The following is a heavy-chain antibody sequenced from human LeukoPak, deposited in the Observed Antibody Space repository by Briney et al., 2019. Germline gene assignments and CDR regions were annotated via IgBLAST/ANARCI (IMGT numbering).Heavy chain of an antibody. D-gene: IGHD2-21*01. CDR2: ISYDGSNK. V-gene: IGHV3-30-3*01. Sequence: GGFLRLSCAASGFTFSSYAMHWVRQAPGKGLEWVAVISYDGSNKYYADSVKGRFTISRDNSKNTLYLQMNSLRAEDTAVYYCAKDLARIVVGGYFDYWGQGTLVTVSS. CDR3: AKDLARIVVGGYFDY. CDR1: GFTFSSYA. J-gene: IGHJ4*02.